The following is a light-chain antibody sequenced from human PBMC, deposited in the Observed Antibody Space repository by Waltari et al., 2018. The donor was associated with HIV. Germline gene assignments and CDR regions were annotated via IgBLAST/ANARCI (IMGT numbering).Light chain of an antibody. CDR3: TAWDDSPSGPV. CDR2: WNN. V-gene: IGLV1-47*01. J-gene: IGLJ3*02. Sequence: QSILTQPPSTSGTPGKRVTISCSGSGSNTGSNSVSWYQLLLGTAPKLLIYWNNQRPSGVPDRFSGSRSATSASLTIGGVQSEDEADYYCTAWDDSPSGPVFGGGTKLTVL. CDR1: GSNTGSNS.